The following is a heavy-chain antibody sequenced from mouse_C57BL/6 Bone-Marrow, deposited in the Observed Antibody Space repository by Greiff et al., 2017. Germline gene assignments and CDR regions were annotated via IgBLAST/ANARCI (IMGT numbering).Heavy chain of an antibody. D-gene: IGHD1-1*01. V-gene: IGHV1-22*01. CDR2: INPNNGGT. CDR1: GYTFTDYN. CDR3: ARKGPYYYGSSRYYFDY. Sequence: EVQLQQSGPELVKPGASVKMSCKASGYTFTDYNMHWVKQSHGKSLEWIGYINPNNGGTSYNQKFKGKATLTVNKSSSTAYMELRSLTSEDSAVYYCARKGPYYYGSSRYYFDYWGQGTTLTVSS. J-gene: IGHJ2*01.